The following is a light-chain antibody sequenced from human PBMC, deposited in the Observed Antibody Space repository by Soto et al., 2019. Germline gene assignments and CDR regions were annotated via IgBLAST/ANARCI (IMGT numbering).Light chain of an antibody. Sequence: QSVLTQPRSVSGSPGQSVTISCTGTSSGVGAHNFVSWYQQHPGKAPKLMIYEVSNRPSGVSDRFSGSKSGNTASLTISGLQAEDEADYYCNSYTNTAARVFXTGTKVTVL. CDR3: NSYTNTAARV. J-gene: IGLJ1*01. CDR2: EVS. V-gene: IGLV2-14*01. CDR1: SSGVGAHNF.